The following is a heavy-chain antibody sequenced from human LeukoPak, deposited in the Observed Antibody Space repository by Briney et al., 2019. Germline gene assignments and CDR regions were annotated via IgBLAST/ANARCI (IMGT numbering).Heavy chain of an antibody. CDR1: DGSITTSSFY. CDR2: FYYTGDT. J-gene: IGHJ5*02. CDR3: VRAVGAVAGPGDYFDP. V-gene: IGHV4-39*01. D-gene: IGHD6-19*01. Sequence: PSETLSLTCNVSDGSITTSSFYWGWVRQTPGKGLEWIGTFYYTGDTFYNRSLKSRVTITVDTSKDQFFLSLSSVTAADTAVYYCVRAVGAVAGPGDYFDPWGLGSLVTVSS.